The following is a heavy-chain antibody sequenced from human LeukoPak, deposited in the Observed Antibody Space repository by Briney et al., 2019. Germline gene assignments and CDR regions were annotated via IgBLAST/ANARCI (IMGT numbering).Heavy chain of an antibody. D-gene: IGHD3-22*01. CDR3: ARDYYDSSGYSYFDY. Sequence: PGGSLRLSCAASGFTFNTYTMYWVRQAPGKGLEWVSGIRNSDGSTYYADSVKGRFTISTDNSKNTLYLQMNSLRAEDTAVYYCARDYYDSSGYSYFDYWGQGTLVTVSS. CDR2: IRNSDGST. J-gene: IGHJ4*02. V-gene: IGHV3-23*01. CDR1: GFTFNTYT.